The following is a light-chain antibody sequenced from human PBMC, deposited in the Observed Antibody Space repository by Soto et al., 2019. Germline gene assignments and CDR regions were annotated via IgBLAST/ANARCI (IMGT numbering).Light chain of an antibody. J-gene: IGLJ3*02. CDR3: SSYTASSTRV. Sequence: QSALTQPASVSGSPGQSITISCTGTSSDVGGYNYVSWYQQHPGKAPKLMIYDVSDRPLGVSNRFSGSKSGNTASLIISGLQAEDEADYYCSSYTASSTRVFGGGTKVTVL. CDR1: SSDVGGYNY. CDR2: DVS. V-gene: IGLV2-14*01.